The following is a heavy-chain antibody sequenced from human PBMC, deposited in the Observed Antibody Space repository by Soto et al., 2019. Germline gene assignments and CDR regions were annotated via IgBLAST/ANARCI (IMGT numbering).Heavy chain of an antibody. J-gene: IGHJ4*02. D-gene: IGHD3-10*01. CDR2: INIAKGNT. CDR3: ARSSGSFYTLGH. V-gene: IGHV1-3*04. CDR1: GYTFTSYT. Sequence: QGQLVQSGAEVKKPGASVKVSCKASGYTFTSYTMHWVRQAPGQRPEWMGWINIAKGNTQYSQKLQGRVTFTRDTSASTGYMELSTLRSEDTAVYYCARSSGSFYTLGHWGQGTLVTVSS.